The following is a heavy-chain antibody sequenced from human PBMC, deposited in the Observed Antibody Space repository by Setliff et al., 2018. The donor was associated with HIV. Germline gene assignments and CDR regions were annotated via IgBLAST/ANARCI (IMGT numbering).Heavy chain of an antibody. CDR2: IIPFTGTT. V-gene: IGHV1-69*05. D-gene: IGHD7-27*01. J-gene: IGHJ3*02. CDR3: TRIPTGGAFDI. CDR1: GYIFTDYY. Sequence: SVKVSCKASGYIFTDYYIHWVRQAPGQGLEWMGGIIPFTGTTNYAQKFQGRVTITTDESRSIVYMEVSSLRSEDTAVYYCTRIPTGGAFDIWGQGTVVTVSS.